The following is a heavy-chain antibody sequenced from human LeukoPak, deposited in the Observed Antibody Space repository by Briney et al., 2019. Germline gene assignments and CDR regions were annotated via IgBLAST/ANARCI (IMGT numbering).Heavy chain of an antibody. CDR2: IYYSGST. Sequence: SETLSLTCTVSGGSISSYYWSWIRQPPGKGLEWIGYIYYSGSTNYNPSLKSRVTISVDTSKNQFSLKLSSVTAADTAVYYCARLYGPGSYYIEDWFDPWGQGTLVTVSS. V-gene: IGHV4-59*08. CDR3: ARLYGPGSYYIEDWFDP. D-gene: IGHD3-10*01. CDR1: GGSISSYY. J-gene: IGHJ5*02.